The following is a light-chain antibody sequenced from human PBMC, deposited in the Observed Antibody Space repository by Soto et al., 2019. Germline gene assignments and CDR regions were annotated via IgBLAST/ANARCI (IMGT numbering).Light chain of an antibody. CDR2: GAS. CDR1: QSVDSN. V-gene: IGKV3-20*01. Sequence: EILMTQSPATLSVSPGEGATLSCRASQSVDSNLAWYQQKPGQAPRLLIYGASSRATGIPDRFSGSGSGTDFTLTISRLEPEDFAVYYCQQYGSSPRVTFGPGTKVDIK. CDR3: QQYGSSPRVT. J-gene: IGKJ3*01.